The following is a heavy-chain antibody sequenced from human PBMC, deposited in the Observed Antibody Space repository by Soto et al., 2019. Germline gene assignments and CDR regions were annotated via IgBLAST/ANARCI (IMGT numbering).Heavy chain of an antibody. CDR3: ASSLRGRTYYDFWSGYYILDY. CDR1: GGTFSSYA. D-gene: IGHD3-3*01. J-gene: IGHJ4*02. Sequence: SVKVSCKASGGTFSSYAISWVRQAPGQGLEWMGGIIPIFGTANYAQKFQGRVTITADKSTSTAYMELSSLRSEDTAVYYCASSLRGRTYYDFWSGYYILDYWGQGTLVTVSS. CDR2: IIPIFGTA. V-gene: IGHV1-69*06.